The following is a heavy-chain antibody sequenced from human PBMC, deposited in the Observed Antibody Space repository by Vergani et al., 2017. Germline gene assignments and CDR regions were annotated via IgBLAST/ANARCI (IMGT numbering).Heavy chain of an antibody. D-gene: IGHD2-15*01. J-gene: IGHJ6*03. CDR2: IIPIFGTA. V-gene: IGHV1-69*01. CDR1: GGTFSSYA. CDR3: ARAGIVVVVAANDYYMDV. Sequence: QVQLVQSGAEVKKPGSSVKVSCKASGGTFSSYAISWVRQAPGKGLEWMGGIIPIFGTANYAQKFQGRVTITADESTSTAYMELSSLRSEDTAVYYCARAGIVVVVAANDYYMDVWGKGTTVTVSS.